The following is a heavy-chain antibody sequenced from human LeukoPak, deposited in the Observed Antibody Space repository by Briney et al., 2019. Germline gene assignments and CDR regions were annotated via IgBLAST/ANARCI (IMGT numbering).Heavy chain of an antibody. CDR1: GYSISSGYY. D-gene: IGHD3-16*01. J-gene: IGHJ4*02. Sequence: PSETLSLTCTVSGYSISSGYYWGWIRRPPGKGLEWIGSIYHSGSTYYNPSLKSRVTISVDTSKNQFSLKLSSVTAADTAVYYCASPGGGPTDYWGQGTLVTVSS. CDR2: IYHSGST. CDR3: ASPGGGPTDY. V-gene: IGHV4-38-2*02.